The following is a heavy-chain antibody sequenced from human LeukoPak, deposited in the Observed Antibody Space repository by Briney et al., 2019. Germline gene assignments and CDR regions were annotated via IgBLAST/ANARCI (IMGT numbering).Heavy chain of an antibody. J-gene: IGHJ6*04. CDR1: GFTFDDYA. CDR3: AELGITMIGGV. Sequence: GGSLRLSCAASGFTFDDYAIHWVRQAPGKGLEWVSGISWNSGSIGYADSVKGRFTISRDNAKNSLYLQMNSLRAEDTAVYYCAELGITMIGGVWGKGTTVTISS. V-gene: IGHV3-9*01. D-gene: IGHD3-10*02. CDR2: ISWNSGSI.